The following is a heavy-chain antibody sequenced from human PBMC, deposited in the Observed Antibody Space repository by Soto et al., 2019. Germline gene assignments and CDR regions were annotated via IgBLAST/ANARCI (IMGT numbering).Heavy chain of an antibody. CDR1: GYTFTSSA. CDR3: AIDRHIVVVTAIQGQNWFDP. Sequence: ASVKVSCKASGYTFTSSAMHCVRPAPGQRLERMGWINAGNGNTQYSQKFQGRDTITRDTSASTAYMELSSLRSKDTAVYYCAIDRHIVVVTAIQGQNWFDPWGQGTLVTVSS. J-gene: IGHJ5*02. CDR2: INAGNGNT. V-gene: IGHV1-3*01. D-gene: IGHD2-21*02.